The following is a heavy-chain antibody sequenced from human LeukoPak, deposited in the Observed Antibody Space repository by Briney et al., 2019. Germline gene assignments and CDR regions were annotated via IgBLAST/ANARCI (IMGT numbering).Heavy chain of an antibody. D-gene: IGHD3-10*01. CDR3: AIKTSENYYGSGSNFQH. CDR2: ISYEAGNN. Sequence: PGGSLRPSCETSGFTFSGYGMHWVRQAPGKGLEWVALISYEAGNNYYADSVKGRFTISRDNSKNTLYLQMNSLRGEDTAVYYCAIKTSENYYGSGSNFQHWGQGTLVTVSS. V-gene: IGHV3-30*03. CDR1: GFTFSGYG. J-gene: IGHJ1*01.